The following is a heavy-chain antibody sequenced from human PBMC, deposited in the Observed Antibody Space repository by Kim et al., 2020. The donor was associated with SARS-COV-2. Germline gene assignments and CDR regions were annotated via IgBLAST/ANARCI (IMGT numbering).Heavy chain of an antibody. J-gene: IGHJ4*02. CDR3: ARRGSGPFDY. D-gene: IGHD3-16*01. Sequence: NYEQTFQGRVTITADEATSTAYMGLSSLRSEDTAVYYCARRGSGPFDYWGQGTLVTVSS. V-gene: IGHV1-69*01.